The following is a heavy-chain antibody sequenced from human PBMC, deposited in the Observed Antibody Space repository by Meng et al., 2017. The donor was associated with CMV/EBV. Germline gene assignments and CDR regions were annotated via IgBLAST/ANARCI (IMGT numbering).Heavy chain of an antibody. V-gene: IGHV5-51*01. J-gene: IGHJ4*02. CDR2: ISPVDSDT. CDR3: ARHDLSRYYYDSSGYYYSPYFDY. D-gene: IGHD3-22*01. CDR1: GYIFTSYW. Sequence: GESLKISCKGSGYIFTSYWIGWVRQMPGTGQEWMGIISPVDSDTRYSPSFQDQVTISADKSISTAYLQCSSLKASDTAMYYCARHDLSRYYYDSSGYYYSPYFDYWGQGTLVTVSS.